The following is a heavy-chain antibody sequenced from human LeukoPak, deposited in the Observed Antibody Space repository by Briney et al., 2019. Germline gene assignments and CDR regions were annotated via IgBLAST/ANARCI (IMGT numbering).Heavy chain of an antibody. Sequence: ASVKVSCKASGYTFTSYYMHWVRQAPGQGLEWMGWINPNSGGTNYAQEFQGRVTMTRDTAISTAYMELSRLRSDDTAVYYCARDLSVRGVIDWFDPWGEGTLVTVSS. CDR2: INPNSGGT. D-gene: IGHD3-10*01. V-gene: IGHV1-2*02. CDR3: ARDLSVRGVIDWFDP. J-gene: IGHJ5*02. CDR1: GYTFTSYY.